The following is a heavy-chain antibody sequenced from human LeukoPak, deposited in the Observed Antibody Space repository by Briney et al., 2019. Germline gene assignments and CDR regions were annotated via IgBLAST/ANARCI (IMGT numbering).Heavy chain of an antibody. Sequence: GASVKVSCKASGGTFSSYAIRWVRQAPGQGHEWMGGIIPIFGTANYAQKFQGRVTITADESTSTAYMELSSLRSEDTAVYYCARARDFGVVTHNWFDPWGQGTLVTVSS. CDR1: GGTFSSYA. V-gene: IGHV1-69*13. CDR2: IIPIFGTA. D-gene: IGHD3-3*01. CDR3: ARARDFGVVTHNWFDP. J-gene: IGHJ5*02.